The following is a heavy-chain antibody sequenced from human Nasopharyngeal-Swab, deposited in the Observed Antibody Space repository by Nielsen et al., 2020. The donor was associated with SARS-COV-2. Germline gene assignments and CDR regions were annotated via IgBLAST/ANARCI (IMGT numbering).Heavy chain of an antibody. V-gene: IGHV3-30*18. J-gene: IGHJ4*02. Sequence: GESLKISCAASGFTFSSYGMHWVRQAPGKGLEWVAVISYDGSNKYYADSVKGRFTISRDNSKNTLYLQMNSLGAEDTAVYYCAKAGAGSWYGDYWGQGTLVTVSS. CDR1: GFTFSSYG. CDR3: AKAGAGSWYGDY. D-gene: IGHD6-13*01. CDR2: ISYDGSNK.